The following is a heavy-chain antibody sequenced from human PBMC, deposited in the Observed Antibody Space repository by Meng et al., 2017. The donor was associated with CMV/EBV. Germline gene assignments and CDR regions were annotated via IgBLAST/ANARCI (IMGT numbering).Heavy chain of an antibody. Sequence: GGSLRLSCAASGFTFSSYDMHWVRQATGKGLEWVSAIGTAGDTYYPGSVKGRFTISRENAKNSLYLQMNSLRAEDTAVYYCARPNLFGVVDYWGQGTLVTVSS. V-gene: IGHV3-13*01. D-gene: IGHD3-3*01. CDR3: ARPNLFGVVDY. CDR1: GFTFSSYD. J-gene: IGHJ4*02. CDR2: IGTAGDT.